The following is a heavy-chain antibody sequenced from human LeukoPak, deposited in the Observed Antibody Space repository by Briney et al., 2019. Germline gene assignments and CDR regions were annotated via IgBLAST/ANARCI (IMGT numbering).Heavy chain of an antibody. Sequence: GGSLRLSCAASGFTFSSYAMHWVRQAPGKGLEWVAVISYDGSNKYYADSVKGRFTISRDNSKNTLYLQMNSLRAEDTAVYYCAKISPILVATIAWGQGTLVTVSS. J-gene: IGHJ5*02. V-gene: IGHV3-30*04. CDR3: AKISPILVATIA. D-gene: IGHD5-12*01. CDR1: GFTFSSYA. CDR2: ISYDGSNK.